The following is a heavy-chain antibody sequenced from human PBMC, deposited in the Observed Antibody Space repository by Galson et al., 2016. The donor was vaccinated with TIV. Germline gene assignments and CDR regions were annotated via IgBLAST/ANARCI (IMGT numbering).Heavy chain of an antibody. V-gene: IGHV3-7*01. J-gene: IGHJ4*02. CDR2: ITEDGSEK. Sequence: SLRLSCAGSGFPFRDYWMTWVRQAPGKGLEWVASITEDGSEKRYLDPVKGRFTFSRDNAKNSLYLQMRSLRAEDTAVYYCARLGPSSVFDNWGQGALVTVSS. CDR1: GFPFRDYW. CDR3: ARLGPSSVFDN.